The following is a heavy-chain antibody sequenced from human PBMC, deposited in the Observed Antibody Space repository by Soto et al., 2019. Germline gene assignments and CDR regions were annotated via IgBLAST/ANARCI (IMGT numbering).Heavy chain of an antibody. CDR2: INPSGDST. V-gene: IGHV3-23*01. D-gene: IGHD6-13*01. Sequence: GESLKISCVASGFTFSRHGLSWVRQAPGKGLEWVSTINPSGDSTFYADSVKGRFTISRGNSKNTVYLQMNSLSVGDTAVYLCAKVDVSTAGSFDYWGQGALVTVSS. J-gene: IGHJ4*02. CDR1: GFTFSRHG. CDR3: AKVDVSTAGSFDY.